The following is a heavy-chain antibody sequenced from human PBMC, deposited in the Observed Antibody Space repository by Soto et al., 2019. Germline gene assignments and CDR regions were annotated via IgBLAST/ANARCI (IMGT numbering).Heavy chain of an antibody. CDR3: AREYYDIESSGDH. CDR1: GFIFSDYY. Sequence: NPGGSLRLSCEGSGFIFSDYYMVWIRQAPGKGLEWISYISSSSSYIRYADSVKGRFTVSRDNAQNSLYLQMNSMRAEDTAIYYCAREYYDIESSGDHWGQGTLVTVSS. CDR2: ISSSSSYI. V-gene: IGHV3-11*06. J-gene: IGHJ1*01. D-gene: IGHD3-9*01.